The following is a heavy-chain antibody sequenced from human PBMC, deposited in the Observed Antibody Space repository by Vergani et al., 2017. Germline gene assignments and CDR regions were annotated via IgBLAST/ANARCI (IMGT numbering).Heavy chain of an antibody. CDR3: VKDAGTYENFFTS. CDR1: VFTFSTYA. J-gene: IGHJ5*02. V-gene: IGHV3-23*01. D-gene: IGHD1-26*01. CDR2: LTGGSGST. Sequence: EVQLLESGGSLKQPGGSVRLSCAASVFTFSTYAMHWVRQAPGKGLEWVSALTGGSGSTYYADSFKGRFIISRDNSRDTLYLQMNSLRPEDTATYYCVKDAGTYENFFTSWGEGTLVTVSS.